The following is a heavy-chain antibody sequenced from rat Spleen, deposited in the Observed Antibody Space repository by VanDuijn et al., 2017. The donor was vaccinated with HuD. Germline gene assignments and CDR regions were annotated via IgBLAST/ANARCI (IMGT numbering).Heavy chain of an antibody. CDR2: IWGNGNT. Sequence: QVQLKESGPGLVQPSQTLSLTCTVSGFSLSSYGVIWVRQPPGKGLEWMGVIWGNGNTNYNSPLKSRLSISRDTSKSQVFLKMNNLQTEDTAMYFCARSGQTTRILAYWGQGTLVTVSS. CDR3: ARSGQTTRILAY. V-gene: IGHV2S61*01. J-gene: IGHJ3*01. D-gene: IGHD1-4*01. CDR1: GFSLSSYG.